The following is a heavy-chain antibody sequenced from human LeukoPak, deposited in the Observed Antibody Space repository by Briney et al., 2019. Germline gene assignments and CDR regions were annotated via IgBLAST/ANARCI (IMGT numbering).Heavy chain of an antibody. Sequence: PSETLSLTCTVSGGSISSSSYYWGWIRQPPGKGLERIGIVYYSGSTFYNPSLKSRVTISVDTSKNQFSLKLSSVTAADTAVYYCARLARDGWYYSDYWGQGTLVTVSS. V-gene: IGHV4-39*01. CDR3: ARLARDGWYYSDY. CDR2: VYYSGST. D-gene: IGHD6-19*01. J-gene: IGHJ4*02. CDR1: GGSISSSSYY.